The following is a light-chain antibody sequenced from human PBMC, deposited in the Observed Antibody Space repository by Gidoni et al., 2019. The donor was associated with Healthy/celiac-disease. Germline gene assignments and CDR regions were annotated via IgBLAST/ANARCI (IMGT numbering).Light chain of an antibody. V-gene: IGKV3-11*01. Sequence: TITLSQGERATLSCMASQSVSSYLAWYQQKPGQAPRLLIYVASNRAPGIPARFSGSGSGTDFTLTISSLEPEDVAVYYCQQRSNWPPTFGQGTKVEIK. CDR3: QQRSNWPPT. CDR2: VAS. J-gene: IGKJ1*01. CDR1: QSVSSY.